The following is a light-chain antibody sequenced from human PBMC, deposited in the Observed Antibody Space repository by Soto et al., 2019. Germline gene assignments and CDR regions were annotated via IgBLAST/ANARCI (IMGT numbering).Light chain of an antibody. V-gene: IGKV3-15*01. CDR2: GAS. J-gene: IGKJ1*01. Sequence: EIVMTQSPATLSVSPGDRATLSCRASQSVSSNLAWYQQKPGQAPRLLIYGASTRATGIPARFSGSGSGTEFTLTISSLHSEDSAVYYCQQYNNWPWTFGQGTKVEIK. CDR3: QQYNNWPWT. CDR1: QSVSSN.